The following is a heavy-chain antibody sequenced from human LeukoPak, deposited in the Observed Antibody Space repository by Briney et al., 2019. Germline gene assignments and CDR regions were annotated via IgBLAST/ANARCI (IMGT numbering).Heavy chain of an antibody. CDR3: AKSLLLTPDIVVVPALDY. J-gene: IGHJ4*02. V-gene: IGHV1-2*02. CDR2: INPNSGGT. D-gene: IGHD2-2*01. CDR1: GYTFTGYY. Sequence: GASVKVSCKASGYTFTGYYMHWVRQAPGQGLEWMGWINPNSGGTNYAQKFQGRVTMTRDTSISTAYMELSRLRSDDTAVYYCAKSLLLTPDIVVVPALDYWGQGTLVTVSS.